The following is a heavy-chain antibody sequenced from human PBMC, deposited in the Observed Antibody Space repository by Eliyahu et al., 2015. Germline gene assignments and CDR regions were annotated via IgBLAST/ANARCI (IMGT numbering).Heavy chain of an antibody. Sequence: QVQLQQWGAGLLKSSETLSLTCAVYGGSLRGYYWSWIRQPPGKGLEWIGEINYSESTTYNASLKSRVTISLDTSKNQVSLRLTSVTAADTAVYFCARLGVGMTEYFFDHWGQGTLVTVSS. V-gene: IGHV4-34*01. CDR2: INYSEST. J-gene: IGHJ4*02. CDR1: GGSLRGYY. D-gene: IGHD3-16*01. CDR3: ARLGVGMTEYFFDH.